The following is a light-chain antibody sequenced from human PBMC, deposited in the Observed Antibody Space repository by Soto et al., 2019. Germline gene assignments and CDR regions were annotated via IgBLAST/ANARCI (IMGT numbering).Light chain of an antibody. CDR2: EVS. CDR3: SSYTTTNTYA. V-gene: IGLV2-14*01. CDR1: SSDVGGYNY. J-gene: IGLJ1*01. Sequence: QSVLTQPASVSGSPGQSITISCTGTSSDVGGYNYVSWSQQHPGKAPKLMIYEVSNRPSGVSNRFSGSKSGNTASLAISGLQAEDEADYYCSSYTTTNTYAFGTGTKVT.